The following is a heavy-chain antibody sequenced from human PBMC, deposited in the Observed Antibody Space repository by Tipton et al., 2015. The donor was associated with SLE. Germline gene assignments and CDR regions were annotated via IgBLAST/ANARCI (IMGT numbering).Heavy chain of an antibody. J-gene: IGHJ3*02. CDR3: ARVSSSWTTGGAFDI. CDR1: GGSISSYY. CDR2: IYYSGST. V-gene: IGHV4-59*01. D-gene: IGHD6-13*01. Sequence: TLSLTCTVSGGSISSYYWSWIRQPPGKGLEWIGYIYYSGSTNYNPSLKSRVTISMDTSRNQFSLRLRSMTAADTAVYYCARVSSSWTTGGAFDIWGQGTMVTVSS.